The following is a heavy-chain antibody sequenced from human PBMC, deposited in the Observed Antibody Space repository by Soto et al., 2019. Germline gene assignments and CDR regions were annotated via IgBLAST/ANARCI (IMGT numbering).Heavy chain of an antibody. D-gene: IGHD4-17*01. CDR1: GFTVSTAY. CDR3: ARAYGANPALFDP. CDR2: IYTGGST. Sequence: GESLRLSFGASGFTVSTAYMSRLRQAPGKGLEWVSVIYTGGSTYYADSVKGRFTFSRDNSKNTLYLQMDSLRVEDTAVYYCARAYGANPALFDPWGQGT. V-gene: IGHV3-53*01. J-gene: IGHJ5*02.